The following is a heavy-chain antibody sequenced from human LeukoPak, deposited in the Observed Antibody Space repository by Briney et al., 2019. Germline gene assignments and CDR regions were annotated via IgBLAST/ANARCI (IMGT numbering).Heavy chain of an antibody. CDR2: ISGSGGST. D-gene: IGHD3-10*01. CDR3: ANASITMPLDY. CDR1: GFTFSDYY. J-gene: IGHJ4*02. V-gene: IGHV3-23*01. Sequence: GGCLRLSCAASGFTFSDYYMSWIRQAPGKGLEWVSAISGSGGSTYYADSVKGRFTISRDNSKNTLYLQMNSLRAEDTAVYYCANASITMPLDYWGQGTLVTVSS.